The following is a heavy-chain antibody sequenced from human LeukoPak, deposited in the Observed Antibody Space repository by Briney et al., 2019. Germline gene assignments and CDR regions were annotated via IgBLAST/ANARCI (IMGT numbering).Heavy chain of an antibody. J-gene: IGHJ4*02. Sequence: PSETLSLTCTVSGGSISSYYWSWIRQPPWKGLEWIGYIYYSGSTNYNPSLKSRVTISVDTSKNQFSLKLSSVTAADTAVYYCARALRLYYYDSSGYYLDYWGQGTLVTVSS. V-gene: IGHV4-59*01. CDR3: ARALRLYYYDSSGYYLDY. D-gene: IGHD3-22*01. CDR1: GGSISSYY. CDR2: IYYSGST.